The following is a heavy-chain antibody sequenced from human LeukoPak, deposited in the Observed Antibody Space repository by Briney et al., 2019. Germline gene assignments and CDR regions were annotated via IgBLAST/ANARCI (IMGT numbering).Heavy chain of an antibody. CDR3: AKASELGRGYFDY. D-gene: IGHD7-27*01. Sequence: PGGSLRLSCAASGFKFNSYAMSWVRQAPGKGLEWVSVISASGGSTNYADSVKGRFTKSRDNSQNTLYLQMNSLRAEDTAVYCCAKASELGRGYFDYWGQGTLVTVSS. J-gene: IGHJ4*02. CDR2: ISASGGST. V-gene: IGHV3-23*01. CDR1: GFKFNSYA.